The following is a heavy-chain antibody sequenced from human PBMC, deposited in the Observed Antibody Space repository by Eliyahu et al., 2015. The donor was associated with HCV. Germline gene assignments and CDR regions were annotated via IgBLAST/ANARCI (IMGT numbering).Heavy chain of an antibody. J-gene: IGHJ4*02. CDR1: GYTFINYD. V-gene: IGHV1-8*01. CDR2: MNLNSGNT. Sequence: QVQLVQSGGEVKKPGASXKVSCKASGYTFINYDINWVRQAPGQGXXWMGWMNLNSGNTGYAQKFQGRVTMTGNTSIRTAYMELSSLKSDDTAVYYCARSGGDPPFDYWGQGTLVTVSS. D-gene: IGHD2-21*01. CDR3: ARSGGDPPFDY.